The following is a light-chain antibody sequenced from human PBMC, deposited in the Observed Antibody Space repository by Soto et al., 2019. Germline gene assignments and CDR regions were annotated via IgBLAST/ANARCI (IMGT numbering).Light chain of an antibody. CDR2: HAS. Sequence: PGERATLSCRASQRIGTYLAWYQQKPDQAPRLLIYHASNRATGIPARFSGSGSGTDFTLTISSLEPEDFAVYYCQQRSDWTRTFGQGTKVEVK. J-gene: IGKJ1*01. V-gene: IGKV3-11*01. CDR1: QRIGTY. CDR3: QQRSDWTRT.